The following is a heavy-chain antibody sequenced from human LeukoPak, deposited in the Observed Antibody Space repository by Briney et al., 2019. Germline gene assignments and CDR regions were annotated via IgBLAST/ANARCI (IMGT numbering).Heavy chain of an antibody. V-gene: IGHV3-7*01. D-gene: IGHD6-13*01. Sequence: GGSLRLSCAASGFSFSNYWMSWVRQAPGKGLEWVANIKQDGSEKYYVDSVKGRFTISRDNAKNSLYLQMNSLRAEDTAVYYCARDPEGIAAAGHHFDYWGQGTLVTVSS. CDR1: GFSFSNYW. CDR3: ARDPEGIAAAGHHFDY. CDR2: IKQDGSEK. J-gene: IGHJ4*02.